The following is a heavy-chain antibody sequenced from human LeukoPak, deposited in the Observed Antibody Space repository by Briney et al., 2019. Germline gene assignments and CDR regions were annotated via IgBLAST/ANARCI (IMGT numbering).Heavy chain of an antibody. CDR1: GGSISSHY. Sequence: PSETLSLTCTDAGGSISSHYWSWIRQPPGKGLEWIGYIYYSGSTNYNPSLKSRATISVDTSKNQFSLKLSSVTAADTAVYYCARLSAAGIDYWGQGTLVTVSS. D-gene: IGHD6-13*01. J-gene: IGHJ4*02. CDR3: ARLSAAGIDY. CDR2: IYYSGST. V-gene: IGHV4-59*08.